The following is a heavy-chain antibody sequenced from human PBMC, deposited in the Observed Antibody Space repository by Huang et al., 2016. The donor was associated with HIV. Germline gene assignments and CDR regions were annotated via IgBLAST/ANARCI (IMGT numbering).Heavy chain of an antibody. CDR2: SIPDFGTT. Sequence: QVQLVQSGAEVKKPGSSVKVSCKASGSTFNKYAINWVRQAPGQGLEWMGGSIPDFGTTNYAQKFQGRIRITADESTSTTYMDLNSLRSDDTAVYYCTSDQQTNWYRVDWFDPWGQGTLVTVSS. V-gene: IGHV1-69*13. J-gene: IGHJ5*02. CDR1: GSTFNKYA. D-gene: IGHD1-26*01. CDR3: TSDQQTNWYRVDWFDP.